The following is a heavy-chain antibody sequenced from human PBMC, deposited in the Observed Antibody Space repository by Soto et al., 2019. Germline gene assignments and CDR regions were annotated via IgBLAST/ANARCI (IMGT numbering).Heavy chain of an antibody. J-gene: IGHJ5*02. CDR1: GGSISSGGYY. D-gene: IGHD5-12*01. CDR2: IYYSGST. CDR3: ARALRGVATTVATQYWFDP. Sequence: TLSLTCTVPGGSISSGGYYWSWIRQHPGKGLEWIGYIYYSGSTYYNPSLKSRVTISVDTSKNQFSLKLSSVTAADTAVYYCARALRGVATTVATQYWFDPWGQGTLVTVSS. V-gene: IGHV4-31*03.